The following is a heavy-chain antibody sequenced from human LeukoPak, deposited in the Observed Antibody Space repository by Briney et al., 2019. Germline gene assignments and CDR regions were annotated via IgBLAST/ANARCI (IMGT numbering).Heavy chain of an antibody. D-gene: IGHD6-19*01. Sequence: ASVNVSCKASGYTFTSYVISWVRQAPGQGLEWMGWINAYNGKTNYAQKLQGRVTMTTDTSTSTAYMELRSLRSDDTAVYYCARDRGRYSSGWYDYWGQGTLVTVSS. CDR3: ARDRGRYSSGWYDY. J-gene: IGHJ4*02. CDR1: GYTFTSYV. CDR2: INAYNGKT. V-gene: IGHV1-18*01.